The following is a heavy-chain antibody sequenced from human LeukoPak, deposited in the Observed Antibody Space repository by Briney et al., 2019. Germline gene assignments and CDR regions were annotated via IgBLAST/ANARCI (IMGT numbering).Heavy chain of an antibody. CDR3: ARRQVWFGELVEFDP. V-gene: IGHV4-34*01. Sequence: PXETLSLTCAVYGGSFSGDYWSWIRQPPGKGLEWIGEINHSGRTNYNPSLKSRVTISVDTSKNQFSLKLSSVPAADTAVYYCARRQVWFGELVEFDPWGQGTLVTVSS. D-gene: IGHD3-10*01. CDR1: GGSFSGDY. J-gene: IGHJ5*02. CDR2: INHSGRT.